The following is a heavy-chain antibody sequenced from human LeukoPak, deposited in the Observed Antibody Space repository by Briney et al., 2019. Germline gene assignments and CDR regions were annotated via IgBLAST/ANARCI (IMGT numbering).Heavy chain of an antibody. D-gene: IGHD3-3*01. V-gene: IGHV1-2*02. CDR1: GYTFTGYY. CDR3: ARGRAHDFWSGYYNDYYYYMDV. CDR2: INPNSGDT. Sequence: ASVKVSCKTSGYTFTGYYIHWVRQAPGQGLEWMGWINPNSGDTNYAQKFQGRVSMTGDTSISTAYMELSSLRSEDTAVYYCARGRAHDFWSGYYNDYYYYMDVWGKGTTVTVSS. J-gene: IGHJ6*03.